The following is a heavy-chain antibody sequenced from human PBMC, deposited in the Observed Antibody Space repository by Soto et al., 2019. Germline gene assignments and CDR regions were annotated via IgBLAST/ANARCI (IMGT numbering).Heavy chain of an antibody. J-gene: IGHJ6*02. CDR2: INPSGGST. CDR1: GYTFTSYY. V-gene: IGHV1-46*03. Sequence: ASVKVSCKASGYTFTSYYMHWVRQAPGQGLEWMGIINPSGGSTSYAQKFQGRVTMTRDTSTSTVYMELSSLRSEDTAVYYCAGGAIVVVPAAATSYYYYGMDVWGQGTTVTVSS. D-gene: IGHD2-2*01. CDR3: AGGAIVVVPAAATSYYYYGMDV.